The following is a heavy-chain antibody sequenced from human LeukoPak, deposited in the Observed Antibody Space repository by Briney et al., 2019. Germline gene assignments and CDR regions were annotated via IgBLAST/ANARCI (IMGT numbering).Heavy chain of an antibody. J-gene: IGHJ4*02. V-gene: IGHV3-23*01. CDR2: ISGGGGST. CDR3: AKPVPSFPGYCSGGSCYRGIYFDY. D-gene: IGHD2-15*01. Sequence: GGSLRLSCAASGFTFSSYAMSWVRQAPGKGLEWVSAISGGGGSTYYADSVKGRFTISRDNSKNTLYLQMNSLRAEDTAVYYCAKPVPSFPGYCSGGSCYRGIYFDYWGQGTLVTVSS. CDR1: GFTFSSYA.